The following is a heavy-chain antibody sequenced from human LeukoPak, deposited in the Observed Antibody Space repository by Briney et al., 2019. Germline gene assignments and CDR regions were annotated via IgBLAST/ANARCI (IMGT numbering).Heavy chain of an antibody. CDR3: AKDISAEAAAGSDY. CDR1: GFTFDDYA. D-gene: IGHD6-13*01. V-gene: IGHV3-9*01. Sequence: PGRSLRLSCAASGFTFDDYAMHWVRQAPGKGLEWVSGISWNSGNIGYADSWKGRFTISRDNAKNSLYLQMNSLRAEDTALYYCAKDISAEAAAGSDYWGQGTLVTVSS. J-gene: IGHJ4*02. CDR2: ISWNSGNI.